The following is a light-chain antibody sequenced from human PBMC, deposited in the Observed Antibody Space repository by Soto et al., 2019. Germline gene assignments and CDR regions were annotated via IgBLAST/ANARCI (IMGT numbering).Light chain of an antibody. CDR2: RAS. V-gene: IGKV1-5*03. CDR3: QQYDSYPYT. Sequence: DLQMTQSPSTLSASVGDRVTITCRASQSISTYLAWFQLKPGKAPGLLIYRASSLESGVPSRFSGSGSGTEFTVTISSLQPDDFATYYCQQYDSYPYTFGQGTKLEIK. J-gene: IGKJ2*01. CDR1: QSISTY.